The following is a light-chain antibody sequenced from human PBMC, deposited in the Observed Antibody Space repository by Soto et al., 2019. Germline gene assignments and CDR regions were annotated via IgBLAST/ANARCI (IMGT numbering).Light chain of an antibody. CDR3: QQYNSYPT. CDR1: QSISSW. CDR2: DAS. J-gene: IGKJ1*01. V-gene: IGKV1-5*01. Sequence: DIQMTQSPSTLSASVGDRVTITCRASQSISSWLAWYQQKPGKAPTLLIYDASSLESGVPSRFSGSGSGTEFTLTISSLQPDDFATYYCQQYNSYPTFGQGTKVDIK.